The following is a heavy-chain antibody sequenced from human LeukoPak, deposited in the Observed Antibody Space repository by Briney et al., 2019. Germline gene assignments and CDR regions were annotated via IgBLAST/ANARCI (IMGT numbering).Heavy chain of an antibody. CDR2: IYSGGST. J-gene: IGHJ4*02. CDR3: ARGGDFWSGYYTDDY. CDR1: GFTVSSNY. Sequence: GGSLRLSCAASGFTVSSNYMSWVRQAPGKGLEWVSVIYSGGSTYYADSVKGRFTISRDSSKNTLYLQMNSLRAEDTAVYYCARGGDFWSGYYTDDYWGQGTLVTVSS. V-gene: IGHV3-53*01. D-gene: IGHD3-3*01.